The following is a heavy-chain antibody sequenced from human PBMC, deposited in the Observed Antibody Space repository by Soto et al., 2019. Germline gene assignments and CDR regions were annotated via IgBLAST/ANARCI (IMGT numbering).Heavy chain of an antibody. CDR2: IYSNGNT. V-gene: IGHV4-4*07. CDR1: GGSISGYY. D-gene: IGHD2-15*01. J-gene: IGHJ4*02. Sequence: QVQLQESGPGLVKPSETLSLTCTVSGGSISGYYCTWIRQPPGKGLEWIGNIYSNGNTNYNPSLKSRVTMSVDTSKNQFSLKVTSVTAADTAVYYCARGHNIVPDWGQGTLVTVSS. CDR3: ARGHNIVPD.